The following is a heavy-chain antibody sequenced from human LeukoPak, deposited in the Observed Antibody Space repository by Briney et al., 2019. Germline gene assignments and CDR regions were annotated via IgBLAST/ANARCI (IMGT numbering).Heavy chain of an antibody. D-gene: IGHD2-2*01. CDR1: GFTFSSYG. V-gene: IGHV3-33*01. Sequence: PGGSLRLSCAASGFTFSSYGMHWVRQAPGKGLEWVAVIWYDGSNKYYADSVKGRFTISRDNSKNTLYLQMNSLRAEDTAVYYCERGSCSSASCFDYWGQGTLVTVSS. CDR3: ERGSCSSASCFDY. CDR2: IWYDGSNK. J-gene: IGHJ4*02.